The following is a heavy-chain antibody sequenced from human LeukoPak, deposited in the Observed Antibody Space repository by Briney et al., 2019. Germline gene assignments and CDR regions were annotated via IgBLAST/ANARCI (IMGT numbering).Heavy chain of an antibody. J-gene: IGHJ3*02. Sequence: ASVKVSCKASGYAFTGYYMHWVRQAPGQGLEWMGWINPNSGGTNYAQKFQGRVTMTRDTSISTAYMELSRLRSDDTAVYYCARPLWFGELLMGGAFDIWGQGTMVTVSS. CDR1: GYAFTGYY. D-gene: IGHD3-10*01. V-gene: IGHV1-2*02. CDR2: INPNSGGT. CDR3: ARPLWFGELLMGGAFDI.